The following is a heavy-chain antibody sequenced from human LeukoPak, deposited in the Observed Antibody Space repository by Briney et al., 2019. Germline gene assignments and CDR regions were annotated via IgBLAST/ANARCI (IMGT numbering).Heavy chain of an antibody. J-gene: IGHJ4*02. CDR1: GGSISSGSYY. V-gene: IGHV4-61*02. Sequence: PSETLSLTCTVSGGSISSGSYYWSWIRHPAGKGLEWIGRIYTSGSTNYNPSLKSRVTISVDTSKNQFSLNLNSVTAADTAVYYCARFYYGDFTFDYWGQGTLVTVSS. CDR2: IYTSGST. CDR3: ARFYYGDFTFDY. D-gene: IGHD4-17*01.